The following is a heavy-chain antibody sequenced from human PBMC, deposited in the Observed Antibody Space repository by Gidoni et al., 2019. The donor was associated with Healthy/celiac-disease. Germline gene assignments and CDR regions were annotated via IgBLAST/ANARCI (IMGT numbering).Heavy chain of an antibody. CDR1: GGSISSSSYY. Sequence: QLQLQESVPGLVKPSETLSLTCTVSGGSISSSSYYWGWIRPPPGKGLEWIGSIYYSWSTYYNPSLKSRVTISVDTSKNQFALKLSSVTAADTAVYYCARGSIAAALNYFDYWGQGTLVTVSS. J-gene: IGHJ4*02. CDR3: ARGSIAAALNYFDY. D-gene: IGHD6-13*01. CDR2: IYYSWST. V-gene: IGHV4-39*01.